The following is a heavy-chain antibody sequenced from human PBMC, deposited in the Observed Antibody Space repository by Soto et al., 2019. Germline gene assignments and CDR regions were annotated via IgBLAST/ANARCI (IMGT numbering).Heavy chain of an antibody. J-gene: IGHJ6*02. CDR3: ERDSTETGMDV. CDR1: GFTFSSYA. V-gene: IGHV3-30-3*01. CDR2: ISYDGSNK. Sequence: GGSLRLSCAASGFTFSSYAMHWVRQAPGKGLEWVAVISYDGSNKYYADSVKGRFTISRDNSKNTLYLQMNSLRAEDTAVYYCERDSTETGMDVWGQGTTVTVSS. D-gene: IGHD2-2*01.